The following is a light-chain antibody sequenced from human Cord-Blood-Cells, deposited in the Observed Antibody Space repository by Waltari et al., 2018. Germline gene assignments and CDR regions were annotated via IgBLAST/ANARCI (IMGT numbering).Light chain of an antibody. CDR1: QSVSSY. CDR3: QQRSN. Sequence: EIVLTQSPATLSLSPGERATLSCRASQSVSSYLAWYQQKPGQAPRLLSYDASDRATGIPARFSGSGSETDFTLTISSLEPEDFAVYYCQQRSNFGQGTRLEIK. J-gene: IGKJ5*01. CDR2: DAS. V-gene: IGKV3-11*01.